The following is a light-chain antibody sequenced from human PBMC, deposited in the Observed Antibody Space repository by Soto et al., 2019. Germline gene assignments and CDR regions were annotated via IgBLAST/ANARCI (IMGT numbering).Light chain of an antibody. V-gene: IGLV3-21*02. Sequence: SYELTQPPSVSVVPGQTARVSCGGQSLGSYSVHWYQQKPGQAPVLVIYEDSDRPSGIPDRFSGSNSGNTATLTISRVEAGDEADYYCQVWDSGTDHYVFGSGTKLTVL. CDR3: QVWDSGTDHYV. CDR2: EDS. J-gene: IGLJ1*01. CDR1: SLGSYS.